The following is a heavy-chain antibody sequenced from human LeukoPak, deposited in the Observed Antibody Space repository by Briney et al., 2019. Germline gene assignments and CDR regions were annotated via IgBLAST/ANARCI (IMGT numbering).Heavy chain of an antibody. CDR1: GFTFSSYA. Sequence: GSLRLSCAASGFTFSSYAMHWVRQAPGKGLEWVAVISYDGSNKYYADSVKGRFTISRDNSKNTLYLQMNSLRAEDTAVYYCASLRMYPDYYMDVWGKGTTVTVSS. V-gene: IGHV3-30-3*01. CDR2: ISYDGSNK. CDR3: ASLRMYPDYYMDV. J-gene: IGHJ6*03. D-gene: IGHD2-2*01.